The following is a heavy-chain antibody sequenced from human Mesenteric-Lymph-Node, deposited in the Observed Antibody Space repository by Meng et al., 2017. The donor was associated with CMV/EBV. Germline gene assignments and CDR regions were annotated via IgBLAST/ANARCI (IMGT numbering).Heavy chain of an antibody. CDR3: ARHRYYDFWSGYYTGFFDY. Sequence: SCTVSGDSITTYYWGWIRQPPGKGLEWIGSIYYSGSTYYNPSLKSRVTISVDTSKNQFSLKLSSVTAADTAVYYCARHRYYDFWSGYYTGFFDYWGQGTLVTVSS. CDR1: GDSITTYY. V-gene: IGHV4-39*01. D-gene: IGHD3-3*01. CDR2: IYYSGST. J-gene: IGHJ4*02.